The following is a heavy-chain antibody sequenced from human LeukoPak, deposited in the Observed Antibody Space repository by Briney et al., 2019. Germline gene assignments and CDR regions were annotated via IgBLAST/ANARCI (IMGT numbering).Heavy chain of an antibody. J-gene: IGHJ3*02. CDR1: GYSFTNYW. Sequence: GESLKISCKGSGYSFTNYWIGWVRPMPGKGLEWMGIIYPGDSDTRYSPSFQSQVTISADKSISTAYLQWSSLKASDTAMYYCARRYCTNGVCYAGAFDIWGQGTMVTVSS. V-gene: IGHV5-51*01. D-gene: IGHD2-8*01. CDR3: ARRYCTNGVCYAGAFDI. CDR2: IYPGDSDT.